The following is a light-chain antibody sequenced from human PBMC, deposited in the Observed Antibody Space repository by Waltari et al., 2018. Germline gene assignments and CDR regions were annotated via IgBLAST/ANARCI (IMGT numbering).Light chain of an antibody. CDR1: QSLLDSEDGNTY. V-gene: IGKV2-40*01. Sequence: DIVMTQTPISLPVTLGEPASISCRSSQSLLDSEDGNTYLEWYLQKPGQSPQLLIYEVSNRASGVPDRFSGSGSDTDFTLKISRVEAEDVGVYYCMQALEFPYSFGQGTKVEIK. J-gene: IGKJ2*03. CDR3: MQALEFPYS. CDR2: EVS.